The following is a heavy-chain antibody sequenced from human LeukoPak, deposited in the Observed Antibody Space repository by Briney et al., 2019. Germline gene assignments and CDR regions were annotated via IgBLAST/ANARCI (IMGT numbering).Heavy chain of an antibody. CDR3: ARGGEFGY. D-gene: IGHD3-16*01. V-gene: IGHV3-53*01. CDR2: IYSGGKT. J-gene: IGHJ4*02. CDR1: GFTVSNNY. Sequence: PGGSLRLSCAASGFTVSNNYLMWVRQAPGKGLEWVSLIYSGGKTYYADSVEGRFTISRDSSKNTLYLQMNSLRAEDTAIYYCARGGEFGYWGQGTLVTVSS.